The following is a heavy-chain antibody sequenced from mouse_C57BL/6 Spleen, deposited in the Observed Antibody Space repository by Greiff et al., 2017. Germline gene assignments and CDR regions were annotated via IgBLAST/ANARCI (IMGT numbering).Heavy chain of an antibody. CDR2: IHPNSGST. J-gene: IGHJ2*01. Sequence: QVQLKQPGAELVKPGASVKLSCKASGYTFTSYWMHWVKQRPGQGLEWLGMIHPNSGSTNYNEKFKSKATLTVDKSSSTAYMQLSSLTSEDSAVYYCAREGGYYGSPYYFDYWGQGTTLTVSS. V-gene: IGHV1-64*01. CDR3: AREGGYYGSPYYFDY. D-gene: IGHD1-1*01. CDR1: GYTFTSYW.